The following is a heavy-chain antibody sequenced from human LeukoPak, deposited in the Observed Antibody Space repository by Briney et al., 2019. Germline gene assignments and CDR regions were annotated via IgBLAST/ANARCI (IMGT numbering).Heavy chain of an antibody. D-gene: IGHD6-13*01. Sequence: SETLSLTCTASGGSISRYYLRWIRQPARKGPEWIGRIYTCGSTNYNPSLKIRVTMSVDTSKNQFSLKLSSVTAADTAVYYCARSDSSSWSPFDYWGQGTLVTVSS. V-gene: IGHV4-4*07. CDR2: IYTCGST. CDR3: ARSDSSSWSPFDY. J-gene: IGHJ4*02. CDR1: GGSISRYY.